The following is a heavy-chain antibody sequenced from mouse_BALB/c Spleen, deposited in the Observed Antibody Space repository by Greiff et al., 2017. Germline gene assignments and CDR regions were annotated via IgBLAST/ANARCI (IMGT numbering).Heavy chain of an antibody. J-gene: IGHJ2*01. CDR3: ARRAYGNYDFDY. Sequence: EVKLMESGGGLVQPGGSRKLSCAASGFTFSSFGMHWVRQAPEKGLEWVAYISSGSSTIYYADTVKGRFTISRDNPKNTLFLQMTSLRSEDTAMYYCARRAYGNYDFDYWGQGTTLTVSS. CDR1: GFTFSSFG. V-gene: IGHV5-17*02. D-gene: IGHD2-1*01. CDR2: ISSGSSTI.